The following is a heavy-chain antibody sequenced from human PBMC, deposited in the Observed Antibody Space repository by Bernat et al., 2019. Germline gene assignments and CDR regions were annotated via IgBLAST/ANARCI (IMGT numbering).Heavy chain of an antibody. V-gene: IGHV3-21*01. Sequence: EVQLVESGGGLVKPGGSLRLSCAASGFTFSSYSMNWVRQAPGKGLEWVSSISISSSYIYYADSVKGRFTISRDNAKNSLYLQMNGLRAEDTAVYYCARAGSITMVRGVIISYYYYGMDVWGQGTTVTVSS. CDR3: ARAGSITMVRGVIISYYYYGMDV. D-gene: IGHD3-10*01. J-gene: IGHJ6*02. CDR2: ISISSSYI. CDR1: GFTFSSYS.